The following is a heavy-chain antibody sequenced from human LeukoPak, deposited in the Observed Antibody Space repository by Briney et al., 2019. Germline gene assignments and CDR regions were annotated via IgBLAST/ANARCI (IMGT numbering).Heavy chain of an antibody. Sequence: PSETPSLTCTVSGGSISSGGYYWSWIRQPPGQGLEWIGYIYHSGSTYYNPSLKSRVTISVDRSKNQFSLKLSSVTAADTVVYYCARALGYCSSTSCYRYFDYWGQGTLVTVSS. D-gene: IGHD2-2*01. CDR2: IYHSGST. CDR3: ARALGYCSSTSCYRYFDY. V-gene: IGHV4-30-2*01. CDR1: GGSISSGGYY. J-gene: IGHJ4*02.